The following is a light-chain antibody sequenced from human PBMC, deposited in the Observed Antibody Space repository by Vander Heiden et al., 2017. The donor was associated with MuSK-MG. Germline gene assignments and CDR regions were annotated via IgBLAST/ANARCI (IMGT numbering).Light chain of an antibody. CDR3: QQYNNYPPT. CDR2: SAS. CDR1: QGIDNH. Sequence: DIQMTQSPSSLSASVGDRVTITCRASQGIDNHLAWLQQKPGQAPKSLIYSASTLQSGVPSKFSGSGSGTDFTLTISSLQPEDFATYYCQQYNNYPPTFGQGTLLEIK. V-gene: IGKV1-16*02. J-gene: IGKJ5*01.